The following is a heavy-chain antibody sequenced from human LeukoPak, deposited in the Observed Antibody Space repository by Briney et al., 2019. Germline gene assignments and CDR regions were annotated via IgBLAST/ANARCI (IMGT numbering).Heavy chain of an antibody. CDR1: GDSVSSNSAA. V-gene: IGHV6-1*01. Sequence: QTLSLTCATSGDSVSSNSAAWNWIRQSPSRGLEWLGRTYYRSKWYNDYAVSVKSRITINPDTSKNQFSLQLNSVTPEDTAVYYCARIAAAGRGGWFDPWGQGTLVTVSS. J-gene: IGHJ5*02. CDR3: ARIAAAGRGGWFDP. CDR2: TYYRSKWYN. D-gene: IGHD6-13*01.